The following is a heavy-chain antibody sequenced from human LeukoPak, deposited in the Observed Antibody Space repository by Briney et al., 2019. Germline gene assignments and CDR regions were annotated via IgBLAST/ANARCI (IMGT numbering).Heavy chain of an antibody. CDR2: ISSNGGRT. Sequence: PGGSLRLSCAASGFTFRSYGMHWVRQAPGKGLEYVSAISSNGGRTYYANSVKGRFTISRDNSRNTLYLQMNSLRAEDTAVYYCAKDQYSSGWSHFDYWGQGTLVTVSS. J-gene: IGHJ4*02. CDR1: GFTFRSYG. D-gene: IGHD6-19*01. CDR3: AKDQYSSGWSHFDY. V-gene: IGHV3-64*01.